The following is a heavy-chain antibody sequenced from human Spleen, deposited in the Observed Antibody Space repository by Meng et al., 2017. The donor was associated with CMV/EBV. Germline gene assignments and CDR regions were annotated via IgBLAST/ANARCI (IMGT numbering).Heavy chain of an antibody. CDR1: GFTFSSYD. Sequence: GESLKISCAASGFTFSSYDMHWVRQAPGKGLEWVAFIRYDGNNKYYTDSVKGRFTISRDNSKNTLYLQMNSLRTEDTALYYCTRDNYVANYGMDVWGQGTTVTVSS. CDR3: TRDNYVANYGMDV. D-gene: IGHD3-10*02. J-gene: IGHJ6*02. V-gene: IGHV3-30*02. CDR2: IRYDGNNK.